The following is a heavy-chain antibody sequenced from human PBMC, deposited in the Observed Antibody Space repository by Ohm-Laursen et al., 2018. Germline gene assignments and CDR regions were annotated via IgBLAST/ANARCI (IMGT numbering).Heavy chain of an antibody. Sequence: ASVKVSCKASGYTFTSYGISWVRQAPGQGLEWMGWISAYNGNTNYAQKLQGRVTMTRDTSISTVYMELSSLRSEDTAVYYCARANGYCSSTSCSIYYFDYWGQGTLVTVSS. D-gene: IGHD2-2*01. CDR1: GYTFTSYG. V-gene: IGHV1-18*01. CDR3: ARANGYCSSTSCSIYYFDY. J-gene: IGHJ4*02. CDR2: ISAYNGNT.